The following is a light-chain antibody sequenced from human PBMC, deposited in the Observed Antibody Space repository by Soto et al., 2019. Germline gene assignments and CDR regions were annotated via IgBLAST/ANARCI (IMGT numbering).Light chain of an antibody. CDR2: AAS. CDR3: QGLNDYPIT. CDR1: QGISSW. Sequence: DIQMTQSPSSVSASVGDRVTITCRASQGISSWLAWYQQKPGKAPKLLIYAASTLRGGVPSRFSGSGSGTEFTLTISSLQPEDFATYYCQGLNDYPITFGQGTRLEIK. V-gene: IGKV1-12*01. J-gene: IGKJ5*01.